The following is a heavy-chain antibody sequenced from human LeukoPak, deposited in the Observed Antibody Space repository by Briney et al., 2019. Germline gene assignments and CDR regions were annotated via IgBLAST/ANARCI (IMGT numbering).Heavy chain of an antibody. CDR1: NGSISSSSHY. D-gene: IGHD3-10*01. CDR3: ASHRGLLWFGDLTGFDY. CDR2: IFHDGST. Sequence: SETLSLTCTVSNGSISSSSHYWAWIRQHAGTGLEWIGTIFHDGSTYYNPSLKSRVTISVDTSTNQFSLNVASVTAADTAVYYCASHRGLLWFGDLTGFDYWGHGTLARVSS. V-gene: IGHV4-39*01. J-gene: IGHJ4*01.